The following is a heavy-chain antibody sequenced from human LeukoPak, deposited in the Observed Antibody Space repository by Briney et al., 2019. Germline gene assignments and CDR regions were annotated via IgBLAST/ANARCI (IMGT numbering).Heavy chain of an antibody. Sequence: GGSLRLSCAASGFTVSSNYMIWVRQAPGKGLEWVSVIYSGGSTYYADSVKGRFTISRDNSKNTLYLQMNSLRAEDTAVYYCAAAGTAHYYYGMDVWGQGTTVTVSS. J-gene: IGHJ6*02. CDR3: AAAGTAHYYYGMDV. V-gene: IGHV3-66*01. CDR2: IYSGGST. CDR1: GFTVSSNY. D-gene: IGHD6-13*01.